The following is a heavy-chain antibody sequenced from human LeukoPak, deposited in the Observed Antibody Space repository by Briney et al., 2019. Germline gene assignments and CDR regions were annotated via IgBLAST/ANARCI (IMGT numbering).Heavy chain of an antibody. J-gene: IGHJ4*02. CDR1: GYTFTGYY. Sequence: ASVKVSCKASGYTFTGYYMHWVRQAPGQGLEWMGWINPNSGGTNYAQKFQGWVTMTRDTSISTAYMELSRLRSDDTAVYYCARVVYYYDSSGYYSAGYFDYWGQGTLVTVSS. CDR2: INPNSGGT. D-gene: IGHD3-22*01. V-gene: IGHV1-2*04. CDR3: ARVVYYYDSSGYYSAGYFDY.